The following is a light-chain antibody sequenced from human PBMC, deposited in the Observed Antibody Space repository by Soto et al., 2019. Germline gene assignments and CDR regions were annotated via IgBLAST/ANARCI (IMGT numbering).Light chain of an antibody. CDR1: SSDVGGYNY. J-gene: IGLJ2*01. V-gene: IGLV2-14*01. CDR2: DVS. Sequence: QSALTQPASVSGYPGQSITISCTGTSSDVGGYNYVSWYQQHPGKAPKLMIYDVSNRPSGVSNRFSGSKSGNTASLTISGLQAEDEADYYCSSYTPSGSLVFGGGTKLTVL. CDR3: SSYTPSGSLV.